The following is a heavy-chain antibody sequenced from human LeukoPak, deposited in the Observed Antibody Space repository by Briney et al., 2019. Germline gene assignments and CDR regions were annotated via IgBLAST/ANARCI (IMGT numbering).Heavy chain of an antibody. CDR2: ISYDGSNR. D-gene: IGHD6-13*01. J-gene: IGHJ4*02. CDR3: AKDLGQQLVLDY. CDR1: GFTFSSYG. V-gene: IGHV3-30*18. Sequence: GGSLRLSCAASGFTFSSYGMHWVRQAPGEGLEWVAVISYDGSNRYYADSVKGRFTISRDNSKNTLYLQMNSLRAEDTAVYYCAKDLGQQLVLDYWGQGTLVTVSS.